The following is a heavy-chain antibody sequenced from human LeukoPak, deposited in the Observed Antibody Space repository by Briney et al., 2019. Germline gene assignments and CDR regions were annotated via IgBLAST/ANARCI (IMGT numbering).Heavy chain of an antibody. J-gene: IGHJ5*02. Sequence: SETLSLTCAVYGGSFSGYYWSWIRQSPGKGLEWIGEINHSGSTNYNPSLKSRVTISVDTSKNQFSLKLSSVTAADTAVYYCASKRYYYGSGSYFTWGQGTLVTVSS. D-gene: IGHD3-10*01. CDR1: GGSFSGYY. CDR2: INHSGST. V-gene: IGHV4-34*01. CDR3: ASKRYYYGSGSYFT.